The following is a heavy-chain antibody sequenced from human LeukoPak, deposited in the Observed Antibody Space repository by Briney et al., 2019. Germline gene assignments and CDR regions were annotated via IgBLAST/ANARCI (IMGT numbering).Heavy chain of an antibody. CDR2: IKQDGSEK. Sequence: GGPLRLSCAASGFTFSSYWMHWVRQAPGKGLEWVANIKQDGSEKYYVDSVKGRFTISRDNAKNSLYLQMNSLRAEDTAVYSRVRDGDTSGYTNWGQGTLVTVSS. CDR3: VRDGDTSGYTN. D-gene: IGHD3-22*01. J-gene: IGHJ4*02. CDR1: GFTFSSYW. V-gene: IGHV3-7*01.